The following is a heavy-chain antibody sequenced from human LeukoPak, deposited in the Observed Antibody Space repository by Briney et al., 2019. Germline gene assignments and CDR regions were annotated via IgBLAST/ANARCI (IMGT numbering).Heavy chain of an antibody. V-gene: IGHV3-21*01. J-gene: IGHJ4*02. CDR1: GFTFSSYS. Sequence: GGSLRLSCAASGFTFSSYSMNWVRHAPGKGLEWVSSISSSSSYIYYADSVKGRFTISRDNAKNSLYLQMNSLRAEDTAVYYCARELGGDYFDYWGQGTLVTISS. D-gene: IGHD3-16*01. CDR3: ARELGGDYFDY. CDR2: ISSSSSYI.